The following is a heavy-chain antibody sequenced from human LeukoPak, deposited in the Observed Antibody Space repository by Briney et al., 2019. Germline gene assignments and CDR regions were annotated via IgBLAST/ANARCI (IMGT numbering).Heavy chain of an antibody. CDR3: ATGTEWELRAFDI. J-gene: IGHJ3*02. CDR1: GYTFTSYY. V-gene: IGHV1-46*01. Sequence: ASVKVSCKASGYTFTSYYMHWVRQAPGQGLEWMGIINPSGGSTSYAQKFQGRVTMTEDTSTDTAYMELSSLRSEDTAVYYCATGTEWELRAFDIWGQGTMVTVSS. D-gene: IGHD1-26*01. CDR2: INPSGGST.